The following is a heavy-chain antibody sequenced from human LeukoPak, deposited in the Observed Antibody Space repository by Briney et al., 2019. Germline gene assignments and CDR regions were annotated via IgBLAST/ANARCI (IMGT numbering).Heavy chain of an antibody. CDR1: EYTFTSYY. D-gene: IGHD4/OR15-4a*01. J-gene: IGHJ5*02. V-gene: IGHV1-46*01. Sequence: ASGKVSCKGSEYTFTSYYMHWGRQAPGQGLEWMGILNPSGGSTSYAQKFQGRRTMTRDTSTSTVYLELSSLRSEDTAVYYCARETAQERTIAYNWFDPWGQGTLVTVSS. CDR3: ARETAQERTIAYNWFDP. CDR2: LNPSGGST.